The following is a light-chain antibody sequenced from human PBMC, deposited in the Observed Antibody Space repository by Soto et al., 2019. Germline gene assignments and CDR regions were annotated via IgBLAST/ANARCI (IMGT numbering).Light chain of an antibody. Sequence: QSVLTQPPSVSAAPGQKVTISCSGSSSNIGNNYVSWYQHFPGTAPKLVIYDNNKRPSGIPDRFSGSKSGTSATLDITGLQTGDDADYYCGTWDSTLSAVVVGGGTKLTVL. V-gene: IGLV1-51*01. CDR3: GTWDSTLSAVV. J-gene: IGLJ2*01. CDR1: SSNIGNNY. CDR2: DNN.